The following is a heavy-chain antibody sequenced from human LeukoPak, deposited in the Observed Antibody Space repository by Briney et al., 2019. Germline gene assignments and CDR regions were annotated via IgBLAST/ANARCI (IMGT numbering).Heavy chain of an antibody. D-gene: IGHD3-22*01. CDR3: AKDQYYYDSSGYPLYYFDY. Sequence: GSLRLSCAASGFTFSSYGMHWVRQAPGKGLEWVAVISYDGSNKYYADSVKGRFTISRDNSKNTLYLQMNSLRAEDTAVYYCAKDQYYYDSSGYPLYYFDYWGQGTLVTVSS. V-gene: IGHV3-30*18. J-gene: IGHJ4*02. CDR1: GFTFSSYG. CDR2: ISYDGSNK.